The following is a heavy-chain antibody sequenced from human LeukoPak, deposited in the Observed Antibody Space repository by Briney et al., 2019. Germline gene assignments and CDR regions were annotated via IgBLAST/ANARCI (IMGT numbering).Heavy chain of an antibody. CDR3: ARGRYYPFKPYYFDY. CDR1: GGSFSGYY. CDR2: IYHSGST. V-gene: IGHV4-34*01. D-gene: IGHD2-8*01. Sequence: SETLSLTCAVYGGSFSGYYWSWVRQPPGKGLEWIGEIYHSGSTNYNPSLKSRVTISVDTSKNQFSLKLSSVTAADTAVYYCARGRYYPFKPYYFDYWGQGTLVTASS. J-gene: IGHJ4*02.